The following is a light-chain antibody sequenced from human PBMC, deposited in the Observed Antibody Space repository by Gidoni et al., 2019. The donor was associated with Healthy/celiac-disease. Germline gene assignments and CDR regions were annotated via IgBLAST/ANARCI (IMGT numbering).Light chain of an antibody. V-gene: IGKV1-33*01. J-gene: IGKJ2*01. Sequence: DIQMTQSPSSLSASVGDRVTITCQASQDISNHLNWYQQKPGKAPKLLIYDASNLETGVPSRFSGSGSGTDFTFTISSLQAEDIATYYCQQYDNLPPYTFGQXTKLEIK. CDR2: DAS. CDR3: QQYDNLPPYT. CDR1: QDISNH.